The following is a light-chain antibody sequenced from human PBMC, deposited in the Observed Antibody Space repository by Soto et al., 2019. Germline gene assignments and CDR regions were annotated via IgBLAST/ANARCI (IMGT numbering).Light chain of an antibody. Sequence: IVMTQSPATLSVSPGERATLSCRASQSVSSNFAWYQQKPGQAPRLLIYGASTRATGIPARFSGSGSGTEFTRTISSLQSEDFEVYYCQQYNNWPPYTFGQGTKLEIK. CDR2: GAS. CDR3: QQYNNWPPYT. V-gene: IGKV3-15*01. J-gene: IGKJ2*01. CDR1: QSVSSN.